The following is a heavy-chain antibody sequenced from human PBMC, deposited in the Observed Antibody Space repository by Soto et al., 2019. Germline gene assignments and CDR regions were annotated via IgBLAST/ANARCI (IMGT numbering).Heavy chain of an antibody. CDR3: TTDLSLTIFGVVYDY. CDR2: IKSKTDGGTT. V-gene: IGHV3-15*01. CDR1: GFTFSNAW. D-gene: IGHD3-3*01. J-gene: IGHJ4*02. Sequence: GGSLRLSCAASGFTFSNAWMSWVRQAPGKGLEWVGRIKSKTDGGTTDYAAPVKGRFTISRDDSKNTLYLQMNSLKTEDTAVYYCTTDLSLTIFGVVYDYWGQGTLVTVSS.